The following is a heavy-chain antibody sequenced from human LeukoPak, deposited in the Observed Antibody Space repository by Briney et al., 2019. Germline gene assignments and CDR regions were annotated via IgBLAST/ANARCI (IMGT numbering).Heavy chain of an antibody. J-gene: IGHJ6*02. CDR3: ARGGYSNSALPRGVNYYGMDV. Sequence: SQTLSLTCAVSGGSISSGGYSWSWIRQPPGKGLEWIGYIYHSGSTYYNPSLKSRVTISVDRSKNQFSLKLSSVTAADTAVYYCARGGYSNSALPRGVNYYGMDVWGQGTTVTVSS. V-gene: IGHV4-30-2*01. CDR2: IYHSGST. CDR1: GGSISSGGYS. D-gene: IGHD3-10*01.